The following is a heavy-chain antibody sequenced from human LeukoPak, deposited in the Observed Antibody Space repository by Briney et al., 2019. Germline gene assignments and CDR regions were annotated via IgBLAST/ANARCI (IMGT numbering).Heavy chain of an antibody. CDR1: GFTFSNYW. CDR2: IISDGSRT. V-gene: IGHV3-74*01. J-gene: IGHJ4*02. D-gene: IGHD4-17*01. CDR3: VRDGDNLGRDFDY. Sequence: GGSLRLSCAASGFTFSNYWMYWVRQASGKGLVWVSQIISDGSRTYYADSVKGRFTISRDNTKNTLYLQMNSLRAEDTAVYYCVRDGDNLGRDFDYWGQGTLVTVSS.